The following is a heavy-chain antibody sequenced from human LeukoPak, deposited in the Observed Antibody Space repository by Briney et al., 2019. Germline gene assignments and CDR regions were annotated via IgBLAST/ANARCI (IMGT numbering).Heavy chain of an antibody. Sequence: PGGSLRLSCAASGFTFSSYAMSWVRQAPGKGLEWVSAISGSGGSTYYADSVKGRFTISRDNSKNTLYLQMNSLRAEDTAVYYGAKDPALRYFDWPRAGYGMDVWGKGTTVTVSS. J-gene: IGHJ6*04. CDR3: AKDPALRYFDWPRAGYGMDV. V-gene: IGHV3-23*01. D-gene: IGHD3-9*01. CDR1: GFTFSSYA. CDR2: ISGSGGST.